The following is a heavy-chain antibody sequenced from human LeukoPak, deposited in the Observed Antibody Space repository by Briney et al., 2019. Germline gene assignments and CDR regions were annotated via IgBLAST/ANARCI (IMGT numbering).Heavy chain of an antibody. CDR2: ISSSGSTI. Sequence: GGSLRLSCAASGFTFSSYEMNWVRQAPGKGLEWVSYISSSGSTIYYADSVKGRFTISRDNAKNSLYLQMNSLRAEDTAVYYCASSPLYDLWSGYSLDYWGQGTLVTVSS. CDR1: GFTFSSYE. CDR3: ASSPLYDLWSGYSLDY. V-gene: IGHV3-48*03. J-gene: IGHJ4*02. D-gene: IGHD3-3*01.